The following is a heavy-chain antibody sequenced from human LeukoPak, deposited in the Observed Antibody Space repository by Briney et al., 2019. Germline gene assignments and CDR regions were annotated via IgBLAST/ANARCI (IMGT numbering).Heavy chain of an antibody. CDR1: GGTFSSYA. V-gene: IGHV1-69*13. D-gene: IGHD6-13*01. Sequence: ASVKVSCKASGGTFSSYAISWVRQAPGQGLEWMGGIIPIFGTANYAQKFQGRVTITADESTSTAYMELSSLRSEDTAVYYCASPIAAAGTFNYYGMDVWGQGTTVTVSS. J-gene: IGHJ6*02. CDR2: IIPIFGTA. CDR3: ASPIAAAGTFNYYGMDV.